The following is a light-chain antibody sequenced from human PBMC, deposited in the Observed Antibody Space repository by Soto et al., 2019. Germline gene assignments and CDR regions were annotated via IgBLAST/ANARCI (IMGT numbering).Light chain of an antibody. CDR1: SSNIETNY. Sequence: QSVLTQPPSASGTPGQRVTISCSGSSSNIETNYVYWYQQLPGAAPKLLIYRSDQRPSGVPDRFSGSKSGTSASLAISGIRSEDEADYYCAAWDDSLSGAVFGGGTQLTVL. CDR2: RSD. V-gene: IGLV1-47*01. CDR3: AAWDDSLSGAV. J-gene: IGLJ7*01.